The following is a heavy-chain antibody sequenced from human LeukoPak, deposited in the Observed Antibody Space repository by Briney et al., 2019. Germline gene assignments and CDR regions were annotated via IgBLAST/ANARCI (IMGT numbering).Heavy chain of an antibody. CDR1: GFTFSSYS. CDR2: ISSNSYYM. J-gene: IGHJ5*01. V-gene: IGHV3-21*01. CDR3: ARRYCSSTNCYAFDS. Sequence: GGSLRLSCAASGFTFSSYSMNWVRQAPGKGLEWVSSISSNSYYMYYADSVEGRFTISRDNAKNSVYLQMNSLRAEDTVVYYCARRYCSSTNCYAFDSWGQGTLVTVSS. D-gene: IGHD2-2*01.